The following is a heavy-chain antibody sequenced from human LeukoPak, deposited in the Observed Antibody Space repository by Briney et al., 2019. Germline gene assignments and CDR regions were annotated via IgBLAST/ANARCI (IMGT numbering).Heavy chain of an antibody. J-gene: IGHJ6*04. D-gene: IGHD3-16*01. V-gene: IGHV7-4-1*02. CDR1: GFTFISYA. CDR2: INTNTGNP. CDR3: ARVLGGLNLGMDV. Sequence: PGGSLRLSCAASGFTFISYAMNWVRQAPGQGLEWMGWINTNTGNPTYAQGFTGRFVFSLDTSVSTAYLQISSLKAEDTAVYYCARVLGGLNLGMDVWGKGSTVTVSP.